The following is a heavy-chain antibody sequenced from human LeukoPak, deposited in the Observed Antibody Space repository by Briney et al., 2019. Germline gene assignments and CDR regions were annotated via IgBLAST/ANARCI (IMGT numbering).Heavy chain of an antibody. CDR2: IYYSGST. D-gene: IGHD2-21*02. CDR3: ASTCGGDCYSGYYYGMDV. J-gene: IGHJ6*02. V-gene: IGHV4-59*08. CDR1: GGSISSYY. Sequence: SETLSLTCTVSGGSISSYYWSWIRQPPGKGLEWIGYIYYSGSTNYNPSLKSRVTISVDTSKNQFSLKLSSVTAADTAVYYCASTCGGDCYSGYYYGMDVWGQGTTVTVSS.